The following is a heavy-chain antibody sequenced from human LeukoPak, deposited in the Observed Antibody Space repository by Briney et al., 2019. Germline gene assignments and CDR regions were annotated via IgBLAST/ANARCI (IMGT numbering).Heavy chain of an antibody. CDR2: IKQDGSEK. CDR1: GFTFSSYW. D-gene: IGHD3-16*02. Sequence: GGSLRLSCAASGFTFSSYWMTWVRQVPGKGLEWMANIKQDGSEKYYVDSVKGRFTISRDNAKNSLYLQMNNLRAEDTAVYYCARRLLPFMITFGGVIDYWGQGTLVTVSS. V-gene: IGHV3-7*01. CDR3: ARRLLPFMITFGGVIDY. J-gene: IGHJ4*02.